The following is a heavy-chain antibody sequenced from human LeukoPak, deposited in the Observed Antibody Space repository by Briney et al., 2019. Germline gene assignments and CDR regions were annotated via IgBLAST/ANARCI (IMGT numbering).Heavy chain of an antibody. CDR1: GGSISSYY. V-gene: IGHV4-59*01. CDR2: IYYSGST. CDR3: ARDPRGCSGGSCYSI. Sequence: MPSETLSLTCTVSGGSISSYYWSWIRQPPGKGLEGIGYIYYSGSTNYNPSLKSRVTISVDTSKNQFSLKLSSVTAADTAVYYCARDPRGCSGGSCYSIWGQGTLVTVSS. J-gene: IGHJ4*02. D-gene: IGHD2-15*01.